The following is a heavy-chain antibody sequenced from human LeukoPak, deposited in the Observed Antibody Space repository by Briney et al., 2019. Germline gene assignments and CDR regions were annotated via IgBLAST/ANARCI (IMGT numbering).Heavy chain of an antibody. CDR2: IDPNSGGT. CDR1: GYTLTDHY. V-gene: IGHV1-2*02. Sequence: ASVTVSCKASGYTLTDHYMHWLRQAPGQGLEWMGWIDPNSGGTKYGQKFQGRVTMTRDTSINTAYMELSSLTSDDTAVFYCARMVYGSYYWGQGTLVTVSS. J-gene: IGHJ4*02. D-gene: IGHD1-26*01. CDR3: ARMVYGSYY.